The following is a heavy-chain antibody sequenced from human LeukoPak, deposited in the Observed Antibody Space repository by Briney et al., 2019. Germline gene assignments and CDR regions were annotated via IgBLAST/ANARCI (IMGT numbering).Heavy chain of an antibody. CDR1: GFTLDDYT. V-gene: IGHV3-43*01. Sequence: PGGSLRLSCAASGFTLDDYTMHWVRQTPGKGLEWVSLISRDGFSTYYGDSAKGRFTISRDNSKNSLYLQMNSLTSEDTALYYCAKDSRRGGFFSDWGQGTLVTVSS. J-gene: IGHJ4*02. CDR2: ISRDGFST. D-gene: IGHD3-10*01. CDR3: AKDSRRGGFFSD.